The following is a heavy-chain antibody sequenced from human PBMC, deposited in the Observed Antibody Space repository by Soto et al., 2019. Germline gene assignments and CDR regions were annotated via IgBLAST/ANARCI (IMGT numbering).Heavy chain of an antibody. CDR2: ISYDGSNK. CDR3: AKDLAVAGTHYYYGMDV. Sequence: PVGSLRLSCAASGFTFSSYGMHWVRQAPGKGLEWVAVISYDGSNKYYADSVKGRFTISRDNSKNTLYLQMNSLRAEDTAVYYCAKDLAVAGTHYYYGMDVWGQGTTVTVSS. CDR1: GFTFSSYG. D-gene: IGHD6-19*01. V-gene: IGHV3-30*18. J-gene: IGHJ6*02.